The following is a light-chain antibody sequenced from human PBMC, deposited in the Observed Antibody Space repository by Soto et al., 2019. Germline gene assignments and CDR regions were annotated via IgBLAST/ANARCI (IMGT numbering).Light chain of an antibody. CDR2: DVS. J-gene: IGLJ2*01. CDR3: SSYTSSSTVI. V-gene: IGLV2-14*03. CDR1: SSEVGGYNY. Sequence: QSALTQPASVSGSPGQSITISCTGTSSEVGGYNYVSWYQQHPGKAPKLMIYDVSNRPSGVSNRFSGSKSVNTASLTISGLQAEDEADYYCSSYTSSSTVIFGGGTKLTVL.